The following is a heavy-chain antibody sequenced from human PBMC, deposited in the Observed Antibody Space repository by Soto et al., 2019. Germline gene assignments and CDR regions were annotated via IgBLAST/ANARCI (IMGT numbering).Heavy chain of an antibody. Sequence: SETLSLTCTVSGGYIRSGGYYWSWIRQHPGKGLEWIGYIYYSGSTYYNPSLKSRVTMSVDTSKNQFSLKLSSVTAADTAVYYCARDPDFEWYYFDYWGQGTLVTVSS. J-gene: IGHJ4*02. V-gene: IGHV4-31*03. CDR1: GGYIRSGGYY. CDR3: ARDPDFEWYYFDY. D-gene: IGHD2-8*01. CDR2: IYYSGST.